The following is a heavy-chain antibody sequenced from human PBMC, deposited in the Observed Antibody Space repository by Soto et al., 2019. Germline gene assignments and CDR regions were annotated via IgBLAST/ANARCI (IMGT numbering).Heavy chain of an antibody. J-gene: IGHJ4*02. D-gene: IGHD3-16*01. CDR3: ARAHGSMGEYFDY. CDR1: GGSISSGDYY. CDR2: IYYSGST. Sequence: SETLSLTCTVSGGSISSGDYYWSWIRQPPGKGLEWIGYIYYSGSTYYNPSLKSRVTISVDTSKNQFSLKLSSVTAADTAVYYCARAHGSMGEYFDYWGQGTPVTVSS. V-gene: IGHV4-30-4*01.